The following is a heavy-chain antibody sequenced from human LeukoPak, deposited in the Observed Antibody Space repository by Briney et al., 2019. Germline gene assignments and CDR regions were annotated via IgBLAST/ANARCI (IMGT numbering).Heavy chain of an antibody. V-gene: IGHV3-9*01. J-gene: IGHJ6*03. D-gene: IGHD1-26*01. CDR3: AKGSIVGATSYYYLDV. CDR2: ISWNSGSI. CDR1: GFTFDDYA. Sequence: GGSLRLSCAASGFTFDDYAMHWVRQAPGKGLEWVSGISWNSGSIGYADSVKGRFTISRDNSKNTLYLQMNSLRAEDTAVYYCAKGSIVGATSYYYLDVWGTGTTVTVSS.